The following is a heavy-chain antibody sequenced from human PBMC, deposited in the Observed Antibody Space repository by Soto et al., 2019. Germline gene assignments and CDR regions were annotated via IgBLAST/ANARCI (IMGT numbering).Heavy chain of an antibody. CDR3: ARDDLRYFDWLLSCLDY. J-gene: IGHJ4*02. CDR1: GYTFTSYG. D-gene: IGHD3-9*01. Sequence: GASVKVSCKASGYTFTSYGISWVRQAPGQGLEWMGWISAYNGNTNYAQKLQGRVTMTTDTSTSTAYMELRSLRSDDTAVYYCARDDLRYFDWLLSCLDYWGQGTLVTVSS. CDR2: ISAYNGNT. V-gene: IGHV1-18*01.